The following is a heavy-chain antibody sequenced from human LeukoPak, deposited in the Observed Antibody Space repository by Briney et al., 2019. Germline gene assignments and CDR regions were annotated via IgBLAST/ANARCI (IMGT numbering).Heavy chain of an antibody. V-gene: IGHV4-61*01. D-gene: IGHD3-22*01. CDR2: IHYSGST. CDR3: AGSDYYDSNGYSYDY. J-gene: IGHJ4*02. CDR1: GGFVSSGSHY. Sequence: PSETLSVTGAVSGGFVSSGSHYWSWIRQPPGKGLEWIGYIHYSGSTNYNPSLKSRVTIFVDTSKNQFTLKLTSVTAADTAVYSCAGSDYYDSNGYSYDYWGQGTLVIVSS.